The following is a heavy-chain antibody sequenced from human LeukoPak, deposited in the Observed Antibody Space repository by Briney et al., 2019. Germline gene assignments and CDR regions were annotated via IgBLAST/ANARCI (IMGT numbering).Heavy chain of an antibody. V-gene: IGHV4-59*08. Sequence: SETLSLTCTVSGGSISSYYWSWIRQPPGKGLEWIGYIYYSGSTNYNPSLKSRVTISVDTSKNQFSLKLSSVTAADTAVYYCARWGNYYDSSGYFPFDYWGQGTLVTVSS. J-gene: IGHJ4*02. CDR3: ARWGNYYDSSGYFPFDY. CDR1: GGSISSYY. CDR2: IYYSGST. D-gene: IGHD3-22*01.